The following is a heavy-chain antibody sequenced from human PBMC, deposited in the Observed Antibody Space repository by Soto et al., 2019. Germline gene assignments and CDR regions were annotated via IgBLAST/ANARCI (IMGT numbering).Heavy chain of an antibody. CDR3: ARGRYCLTGRCFPNWFDS. V-gene: IGHV4-30-4*01. Sequence: SETLSLTCSVSGDSISTVDYFWAWIRQPPGQALECIGYIYKSTTTYYNPSFESRVAISLDTSKSQFSLTVTSVTAAGTAVYFCARGRYCLTGRCFPNWFDSWGQGTLVTVSS. CDR1: GDSISTVDYF. D-gene: IGHD2-15*01. J-gene: IGHJ5*01. CDR2: IYKSTTT.